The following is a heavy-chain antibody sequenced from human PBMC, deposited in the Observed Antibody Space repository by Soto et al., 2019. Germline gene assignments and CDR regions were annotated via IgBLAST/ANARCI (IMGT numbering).Heavy chain of an antibody. D-gene: IGHD3-10*01. CDR1: GYSISSGYY. CDR2: IYHSGST. V-gene: IGHV4-38-2*01. Sequence: SETLSLTCAVSGYSISSGYYWGWIRQPPGKGLEWIGSIYHSGSTYYNPSLKSRVTISVDTSRNQFSLKLSSVTAADTAVYYCARCAGESDYWGQGTLVTVSS. J-gene: IGHJ4*02. CDR3: ARCAGESDY.